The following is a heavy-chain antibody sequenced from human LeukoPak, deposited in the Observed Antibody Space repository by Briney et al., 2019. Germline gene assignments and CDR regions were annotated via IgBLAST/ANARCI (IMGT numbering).Heavy chain of an antibody. CDR3: ARVAAPQNNAFDI. V-gene: IGHV1-18*01. Sequence: GASVKVSCKASGYTFTSYGISWVRQAPGQGLEWMGWISAYNGNTNYALKLQGRVTITTDTSTSSAYMELRSLRYDDTAVYYCARVAAPQNNAFDIWGQGTMVTVSS. CDR1: GYTFTSYG. J-gene: IGHJ3*02. D-gene: IGHD2-15*01. CDR2: ISAYNGNT.